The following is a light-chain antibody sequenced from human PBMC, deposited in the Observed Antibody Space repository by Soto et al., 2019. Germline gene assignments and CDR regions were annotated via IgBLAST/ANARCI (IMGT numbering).Light chain of an antibody. CDR3: SSYAGSNNVV. Sequence: QSALTQPPSASGSPGQSVTISCTGTSSDIGGYNYVSWYQQHPGKAPKLMIYEVSKRPSGVPDRFSGSKSGNPASLTVSGLQAEDEADYYGSSYAGSNNVVFGGGTKLTVL. V-gene: IGLV2-8*01. J-gene: IGLJ2*01. CDR1: SSDIGGYNY. CDR2: EVS.